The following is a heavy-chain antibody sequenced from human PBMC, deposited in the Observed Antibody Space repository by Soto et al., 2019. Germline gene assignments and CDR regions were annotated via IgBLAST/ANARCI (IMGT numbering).Heavy chain of an antibody. D-gene: IGHD3-16*01. CDR3: AKMDAYAMDV. V-gene: IGHV3-23*01. Sequence: EVQLLESGGTLVQPGGSLTLSCAASGFTFSSYAMSWVRQAPGKGLEWVSSISVSGGRTDYADSVKGRFIFSRDISKSTLFLQMNSLRTDDTAVYYCAKMDAYAMDVWGQGTTVTVSS. J-gene: IGHJ6*02. CDR2: ISVSGGRT. CDR1: GFTFSSYA.